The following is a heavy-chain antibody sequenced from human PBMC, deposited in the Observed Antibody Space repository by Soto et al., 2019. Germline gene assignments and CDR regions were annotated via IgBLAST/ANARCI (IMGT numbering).Heavy chain of an antibody. D-gene: IGHD3-16*01. V-gene: IGHV3-30-3*01. CDR2: IPYDGSNK. CDR1: GFTFSSYA. CDR3: ARDPMGLTLFDY. J-gene: IGHJ4*02. Sequence: QVQLVESGGGVVQPGRSLRLSCAASGFTFSSYAMHWVRQAPGKGLEWVAVIPYDGSNKYYADSVKGRFTISRDNSKNTLYLQMNSLRAEDTAVYYCARDPMGLTLFDYWGQGTLVTVSS.